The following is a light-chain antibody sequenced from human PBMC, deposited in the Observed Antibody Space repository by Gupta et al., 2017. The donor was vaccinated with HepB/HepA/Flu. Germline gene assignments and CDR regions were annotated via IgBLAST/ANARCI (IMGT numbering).Light chain of an antibody. CDR3: QKYGNGYPT. CDR2: RAS. V-gene: IGKV3D-15*01. Sequence: MVMTQSPATLSVSPGEGATLSCRASQNIGSNLAWYQLKPGQAPRLLIYRASTRATDIPGRFSGGGSGTDFALTISGLQAEDSAVYYCQKYGNGYPTFGQGTKVEIK. J-gene: IGKJ1*01. CDR1: QNIGSN.